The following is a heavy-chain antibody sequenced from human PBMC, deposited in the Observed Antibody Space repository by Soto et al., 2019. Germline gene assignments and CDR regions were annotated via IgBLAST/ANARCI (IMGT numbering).Heavy chain of an antibody. V-gene: IGHV4-4*02. Sequence: QVQLQESGPGLAKPSGTLSLTCAVSGASISSTNWWNWVRQAPGKGPEWIGEILHSGSANYNPSLKIRVTISVEQSRNQFSLRLTSVTAADTAVYYCARVLQGCSGTSCYLDIWGQGTMVTASA. CDR3: ARVLQGCSGTSCYLDI. D-gene: IGHD2-2*01. CDR1: GASISSTNW. CDR2: ILHSGSA. J-gene: IGHJ3*02.